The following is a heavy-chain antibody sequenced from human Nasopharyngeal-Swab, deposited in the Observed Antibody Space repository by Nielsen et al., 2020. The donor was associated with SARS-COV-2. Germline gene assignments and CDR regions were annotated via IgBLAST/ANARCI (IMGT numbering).Heavy chain of an antibody. J-gene: IGHJ6*03. Sequence: GGSLRFSCTASGFTFNDYALSWFRQAPGKGLEWVSFIRSKAHGGSTEYAASVKDRFTMSRDDSKSIAYLEMNSLKTEDTAVYYCTRDPGQWLAPHFYYYMDVWGKGTTVTVSS. CDR1: GFTFNDYA. D-gene: IGHD6-19*01. CDR2: IRSKAHGGST. CDR3: TRDPGQWLAPHFYYYMDV. V-gene: IGHV3-49*03.